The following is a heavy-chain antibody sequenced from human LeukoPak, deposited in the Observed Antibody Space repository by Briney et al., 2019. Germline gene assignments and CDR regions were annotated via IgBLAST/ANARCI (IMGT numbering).Heavy chain of an antibody. J-gene: IGHJ4*02. CDR3: ARGSRGYSGYDPPGEDY. D-gene: IGHD5-12*01. CDR2: ISAYSGGT. CDR1: GYTFTSYG. Sequence: VASVKVSCKASGYTFTSYGISWVRQAPGQGLEWMGWISAYSGGTNYAQKFQGRATMTTDTSTSTAYMELRSLSSDDTAVYYCARGSRGYSGYDPPGEDYWGQGTLVTVSS. V-gene: IGHV1-18*01.